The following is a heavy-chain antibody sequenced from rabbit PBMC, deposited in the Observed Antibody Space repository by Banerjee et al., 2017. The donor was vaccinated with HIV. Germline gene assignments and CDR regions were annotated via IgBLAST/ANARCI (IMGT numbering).Heavy chain of an antibody. CDR1: GFSFSNGYV. V-gene: IGHV1S45*01. CDR3: ARGSGDAGYGCDQ. J-gene: IGHJ2*01. Sequence: QEQLEESGGDLVKPEGSLTLTCTASGFSFSNGYVMCWVRQAPGKGLEWIACINTSSGNTVYATWAKGRFTISKTSSTTVTLQMTSLTAADTATYFCARGSGDAGYGCDQWGPGTLVTVS. D-gene: IGHD4-2*01. CDR2: INTSSGNT.